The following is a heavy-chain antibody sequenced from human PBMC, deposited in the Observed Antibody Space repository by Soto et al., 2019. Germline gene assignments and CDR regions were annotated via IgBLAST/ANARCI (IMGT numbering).Heavy chain of an antibody. J-gene: IGHJ6*02. CDR1: GGTFSSYA. D-gene: IGHD5-18*01. V-gene: IGHV1-69*13. CDR3: ARGRYSYGRNYYGMDV. CDR2: IIPIFGTA. Sequence: GASVKVSCKASGGTFSSYAISWVRQAPGQGLEWMGGIIPIFGTANYAQKFQGRVTITADESTSIAYMELSSLRSEDTAVYYCARGRYSYGRNYYGMDVWGQGTTVTVSS.